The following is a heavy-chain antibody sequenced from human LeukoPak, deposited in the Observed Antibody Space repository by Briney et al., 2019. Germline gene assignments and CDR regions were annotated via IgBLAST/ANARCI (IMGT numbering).Heavy chain of an antibody. J-gene: IGHJ4*02. CDR2: IYSGGST. D-gene: IGHD3-22*01. CDR1: GFTVSSNY. Sequence: GGSLRLSCAASGFTVSSNYMSWVRQAPGKGLEWVSVIYSGGSTYYADSVKGRFTISRHNSKNTLYLQMNSLRAEDTAVYYCASGVPYYYDSSGHHIYWGQGTLVTVSS. CDR3: ASGVPYYYDSSGHHIY. V-gene: IGHV3-53*04.